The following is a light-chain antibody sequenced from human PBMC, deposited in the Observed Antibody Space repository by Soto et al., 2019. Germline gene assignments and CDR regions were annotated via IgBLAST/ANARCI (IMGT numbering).Light chain of an antibody. V-gene: IGKV3-15*01. J-gene: IGKJ4*01. Sequence: EIVMTQSPATLSVSPRERTTLSCRSSHSVSSHLAWYQQKPGQAPRLLIYGASTRDTGIPPRFSGSWSGTEFTITISSLQSEDLAVYYCQQYNNWLLTCGGGTKVEIK. CDR2: GAS. CDR3: QQYNNWLLT. CDR1: HSVSSH.